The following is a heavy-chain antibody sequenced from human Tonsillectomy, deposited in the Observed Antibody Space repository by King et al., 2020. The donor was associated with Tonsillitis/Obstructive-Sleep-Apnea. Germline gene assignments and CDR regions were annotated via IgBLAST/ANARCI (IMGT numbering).Heavy chain of an antibody. CDR2: INGDGSRT. Sequence: DVQLVESGGGLVQPGGSLRLSCAASGFTFSNAWINWVRQAQGKGLVWVSRINGDGSRTNYADSVKGRFTISRDNAKNTLYLQMNSLRVEDTAVYYCARSNWFDPWGQGTLVTVSS. V-gene: IGHV3-74*01. CDR3: ARSNWFDP. J-gene: IGHJ5*02. CDR1: GFTFSNAW.